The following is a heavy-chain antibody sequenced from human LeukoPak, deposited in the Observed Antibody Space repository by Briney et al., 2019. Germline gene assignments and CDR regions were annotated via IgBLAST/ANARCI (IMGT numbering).Heavy chain of an antibody. V-gene: IGHV4-61*02. D-gene: IGHD3-10*01. Sequence: NSSETLSLTCTVSGDSISSGSYYWPWIRQPAGKGLEWIVRIYTSGSTINHPSLKNTNYNPSLKSQVTISVDTYKNHFSLKLNSVTAADTAVYYCARRTGSRLPNRFDPWGQGTLVTVSS. J-gene: IGHJ5*02. CDR1: GDSISSGSYY. CDR3: ARRTGSRLPNRFDP. CDR2: IYTSGSTINHPSLKNT.